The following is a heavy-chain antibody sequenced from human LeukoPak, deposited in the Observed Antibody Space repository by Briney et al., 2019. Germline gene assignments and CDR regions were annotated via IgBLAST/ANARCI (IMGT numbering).Heavy chain of an antibody. CDR1: GGTFSSYA. Sequence: ASVKVSCKASGGTFSSYAISWVRQAPGQGLEWMGGIIPIFGTANYAQKFQGRVTITADKSTSTAYMELSSLRSEDTAVYYCARDSSGWYMERYYYYYMDVWGKGTTVTVSS. CDR2: IIPIFGTA. D-gene: IGHD6-19*01. V-gene: IGHV1-69*06. CDR3: ARDSSGWYMERYYYYYMDV. J-gene: IGHJ6*03.